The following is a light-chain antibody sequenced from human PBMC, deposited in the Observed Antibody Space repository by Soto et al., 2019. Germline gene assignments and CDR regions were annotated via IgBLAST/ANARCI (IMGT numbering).Light chain of an antibody. J-gene: IGKJ1*01. Sequence: DIVMTQSPDSLAVSLGERATINCKSSQSVLYSSNNKNYLAWYQQKPGQPPKLLIYWASTRESGVPDRFSGSGSGTDFTLTISSLQAEDVSVYYCQQYYNPPRTFGQGTKVECK. CDR3: QQYYNPPRT. V-gene: IGKV4-1*01. CDR2: WAS. CDR1: QSVLYSSNNKNY.